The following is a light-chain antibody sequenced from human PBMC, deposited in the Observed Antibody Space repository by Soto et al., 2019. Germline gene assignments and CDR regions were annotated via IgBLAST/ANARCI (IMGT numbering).Light chain of an antibody. V-gene: IGKV1-39*01. CDR2: AAS. CDR1: QSISSY. J-gene: IGKJ3*01. CDR3: QQSYSSSLN. Sequence: DFQMTQSPSSLSASVGDRVTIACRASQSISSYLNWYQQKPGKAPKLLIYAASILQSGVQSRFSGRGPVTDFTLTITSLQPEDVATYYYQQSYSSSLNFGPWTKVDI.